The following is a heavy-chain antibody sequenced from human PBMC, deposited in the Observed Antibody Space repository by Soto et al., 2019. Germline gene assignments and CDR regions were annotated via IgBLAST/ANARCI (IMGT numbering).Heavy chain of an antibody. CDR3: ARVRRDRITFGTSWIDP. J-gene: IGHJ5*02. CDR1: GASFTNYY. Sequence: SETLSLTCTVSGASFTNYYWNWIRQSPGKGLEWIGHVFSSGSTTYNPSLKSRVTISLDTSKKQFSLSLTSVTAADTAVYYCARVRRDRITFGTSWIDPWGQGILVTVSS. CDR2: VFSSGST. V-gene: IGHV4-59*01. D-gene: IGHD3-16*01.